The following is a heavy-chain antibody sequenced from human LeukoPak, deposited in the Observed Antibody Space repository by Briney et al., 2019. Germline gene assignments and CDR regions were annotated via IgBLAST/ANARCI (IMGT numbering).Heavy chain of an antibody. V-gene: IGHV3-11*04. CDR3: ARDVSLAVAGRVFDY. CDR2: ISSSGGTT. Sequence: GGSLTLSCTASGFTFSDYFMTWVRHAPGEGREWVSHISSSGGTTHYTHSVKGRFTVSRDNAKNSLYLQMDSLRAEDTAVYYCARDVSLAVAGRVFDYWGQGTLVTVSS. CDR1: GFTFSDYF. J-gene: IGHJ4*02. D-gene: IGHD6-19*01.